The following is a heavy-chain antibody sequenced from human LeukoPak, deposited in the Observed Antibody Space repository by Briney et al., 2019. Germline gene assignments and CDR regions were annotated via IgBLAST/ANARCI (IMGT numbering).Heavy chain of an antibody. CDR1: GGSISSGGYY. Sequence: SETLSLTCTVSGGSISSGGYYWSWIRQHPGKGLEWIGYIYYSGSTYYNPSLKSRVTISVDTSKNQFSLKLSSVTAADTAVYYCSRSLGGDYYYGMDVWGQGTTVTVSS. V-gene: IGHV4-31*03. CDR2: IYYSGST. D-gene: IGHD2-15*01. CDR3: SRSLGGDYYYGMDV. J-gene: IGHJ6*02.